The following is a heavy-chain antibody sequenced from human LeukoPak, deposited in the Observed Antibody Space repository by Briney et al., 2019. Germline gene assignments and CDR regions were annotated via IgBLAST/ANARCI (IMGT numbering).Heavy chain of an antibody. J-gene: IGHJ6*02. CDR2: ISYDGSNK. V-gene: IGHV3-30-3*01. CDR1: GFTFSSYA. D-gene: IGHD3-10*01. Sequence: GRSLRLSCAASGFTFSSYAMHWVRQAPGKGLEWVAVISYDGSNKYYADSVKGRFTISRDNSKNTLYLQMNSLRTEDTAVYYCARESGNYGSGRHYYYYGMDVWGQGTTVTVSS. CDR3: ARESGNYGSGRHYYYYGMDV.